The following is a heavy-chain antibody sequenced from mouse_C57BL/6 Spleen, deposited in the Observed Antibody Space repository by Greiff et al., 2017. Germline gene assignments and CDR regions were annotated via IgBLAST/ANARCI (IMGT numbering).Heavy chain of an antibody. V-gene: IGHV5-17*01. CDR3: ARSPFSTVVAPGDY. CDR2: ISSGSSTI. CDR1: GFTFSDYG. J-gene: IGHJ4*01. Sequence: EVMLVESGGGLVKPGGSLKLSCAASGFTFSDYGMHWVRQAPEKGLEWVAYISSGSSTIYYADTVKGRFTISRDNAKNTLFLQMTSLRSEDTAMYFCARSPFSTVVAPGDYWGQGTSVTVSS. D-gene: IGHD1-1*01.